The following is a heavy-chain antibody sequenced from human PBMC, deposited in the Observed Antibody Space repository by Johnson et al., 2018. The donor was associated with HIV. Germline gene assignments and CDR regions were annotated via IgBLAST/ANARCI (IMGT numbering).Heavy chain of an antibody. J-gene: IGHJ3*02. CDR3: AKDFVAHGSFDI. D-gene: IGHD2-21*01. CDR1: GFTFSSYA. V-gene: IGHV3-23*04. CDR2: ISGSGGST. Sequence: VQLVESGGGVVRPGGSLRLSCAASGFTFSSYAMSWVRQAPGKGLEWVSAISGSGGSTYYADSVKGRFTISRDNSKNTLYLQMNSLRAEDTAVYYCAKDFVAHGSFDIWGQGTMVTVSS.